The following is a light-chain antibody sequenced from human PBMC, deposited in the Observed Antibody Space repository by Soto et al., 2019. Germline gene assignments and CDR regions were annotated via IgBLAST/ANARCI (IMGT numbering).Light chain of an antibody. CDR2: GAS. CDR3: QQYSSSPIT. J-gene: IGKJ5*01. Sequence: EIVLTQSPGTLSLSPGERATLSCRASQSVDSSYLAWYQQKPGQAPRLLLYGASSRATGIPDRFSGGGSGTDFSLTISRLDPEDFAVYYCQQYSSSPITFGQGTRLEI. V-gene: IGKV3-20*01. CDR1: QSVDSSY.